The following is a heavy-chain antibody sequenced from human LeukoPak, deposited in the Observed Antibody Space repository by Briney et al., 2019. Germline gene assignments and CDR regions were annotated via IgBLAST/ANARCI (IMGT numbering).Heavy chain of an antibody. Sequence: PSETLSLTCAVYGGSFSGYYWSWIRQPPGKGLEWIGEINHRGSTNYNPSLKSRVTISVDTSKNQFSLKLSSVTAADTAVYYCARTVYGYYYGSGSYPDYWGQGTLVTVSS. V-gene: IGHV4-34*09. J-gene: IGHJ4*02. D-gene: IGHD3-10*01. CDR1: GGSFSGYY. CDR2: INHRGST. CDR3: ARTVYGYYYGSGSYPDY.